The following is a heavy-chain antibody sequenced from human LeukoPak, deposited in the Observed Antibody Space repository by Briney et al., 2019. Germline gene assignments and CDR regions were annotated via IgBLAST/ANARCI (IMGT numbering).Heavy chain of an antibody. V-gene: IGHV3-30-3*01. CDR3: ARAGTTVANFDY. CDR2: ISYDGSNK. J-gene: IGHJ4*02. CDR1: GFTFSSYA. Sequence: GGSLRLSCAASGFTFSSYAMHWVRQAPGKGLVWVAVISYDGSNKYYADSVKGRFTISRDNSKNTLYLQMNSLRAEDTAVYYCARAGTTVANFDYWGQGTLVTVSS. D-gene: IGHD4-23*01.